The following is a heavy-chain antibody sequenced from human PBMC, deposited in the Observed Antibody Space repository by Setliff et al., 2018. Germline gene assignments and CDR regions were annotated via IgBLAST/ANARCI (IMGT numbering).Heavy chain of an antibody. CDR2: ISATGGAT. CDR1: GFTFSIYS. D-gene: IGHD1-26*01. CDR3: AKKIIAGAGPPYDYFDY. Sequence: GSLRLSCAASGFTFSIYSMSWVRQAPGKGLEWVALISATGGATYYADSVKGRFTIFRDNSKNSLYLQMNDLRAEDTAVYYCAKKIIAGAGPPYDYFDYWGQGTLVTVSS. J-gene: IGHJ4*02. V-gene: IGHV3-23*01.